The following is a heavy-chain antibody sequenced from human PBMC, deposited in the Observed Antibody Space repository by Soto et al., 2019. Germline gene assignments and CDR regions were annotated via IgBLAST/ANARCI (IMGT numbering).Heavy chain of an antibody. J-gene: IGHJ6*02. CDR3: TTSRPGGSNGYIGDYYCMDV. D-gene: IGHD1-1*01. Sequence: EVQLVESGGGLVKPGGSLRLSCAASGFTFSKAWMSWVRQAPGKGLEWVGRIKSKSDGGTTDFAAPVKGRFTISRDDSKSTLDLQMNSLKSDDTAVYYCTTSRPGGSNGYIGDYYCMDVWGQGTTVTVSS. V-gene: IGHV3-15*01. CDR1: GFTFSKAW. CDR2: IKSKSDGGTT.